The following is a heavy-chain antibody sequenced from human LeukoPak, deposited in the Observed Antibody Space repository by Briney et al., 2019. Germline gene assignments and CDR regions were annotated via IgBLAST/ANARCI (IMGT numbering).Heavy chain of an antibody. J-gene: IGHJ4*02. CDR3: AKSHSEAQRGSFDY. Sequence: GGSLRLSCAASGFTFSGSAMSWVRQAPGKGLEWLSTVSDSGGNTYYADSVKRRFTISRDNPGNPLYLRLNSLAAEDTAVYYCAKSHSEAQRGSFDYWGQGTLVIVSS. CDR1: GFTFSGSA. V-gene: IGHV3-23*01. CDR2: VSDSGGNT. D-gene: IGHD3-10*01.